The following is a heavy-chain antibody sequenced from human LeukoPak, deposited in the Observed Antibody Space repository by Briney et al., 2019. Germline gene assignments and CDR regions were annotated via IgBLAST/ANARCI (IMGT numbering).Heavy chain of an antibody. CDR1: GFSFSRYS. Sequence: GGSLRLSCAASGFSFSRYSMNWVGQAPGKGLEWVSSISSSSSYIYYADSVKGRFTISRDNAKNSLYLQMNSLRAEDTAVYYCARTRIAAAVDYWGQGTLVTVSS. CDR2: ISSSSSYI. CDR3: ARTRIAAAVDY. V-gene: IGHV3-21*01. D-gene: IGHD6-13*01. J-gene: IGHJ4*02.